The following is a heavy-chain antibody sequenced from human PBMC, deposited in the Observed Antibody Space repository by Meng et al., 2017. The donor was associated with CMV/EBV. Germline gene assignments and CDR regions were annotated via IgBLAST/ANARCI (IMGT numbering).Heavy chain of an antibody. Sequence: VRVSCKASGYAFINYDINWMRQAAGQGLEWMGWMNPSSGDTGYAPNFQDRVSISRDTSTGTAFMDQSSLRSDDTAVYYCARGRIFDHWGQGTLVTVSS. V-gene: IGHV1-8*03. CDR2: MNPSSGDT. CDR1: GYAFINYD. CDR3: ARGRIFDH. D-gene: IGHD1-14*01. J-gene: IGHJ4*02.